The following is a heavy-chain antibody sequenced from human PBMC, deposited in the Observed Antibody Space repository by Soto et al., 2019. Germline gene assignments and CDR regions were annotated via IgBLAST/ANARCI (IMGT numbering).Heavy chain of an antibody. Sequence: QVQLVQSGAEVKKPGSSVKVSCKASADTFSSSAFSWVRQAPGQGLEWMGGIIPSFHAANYAQRFQGRVTITADECTSTVYMELSSLRSEDTALYSCARDLISNYRYDGMDVWGQGTTVTVSS. J-gene: IGHJ6*02. V-gene: IGHV1-69*01. CDR2: IIPSFHAA. CDR1: ADTFSSSA. CDR3: ARDLISNYRYDGMDV.